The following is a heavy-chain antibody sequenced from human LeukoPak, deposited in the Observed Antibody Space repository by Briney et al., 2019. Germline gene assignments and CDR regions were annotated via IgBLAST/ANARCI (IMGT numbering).Heavy chain of an antibody. Sequence: GGSLRLSCAVSGFTFDDYAMHWVRQAPGKGLGWVSGISWNSGSIGYADSVKGRFTISRDNAKNSLYLQMNSLRAEDTALYYCAKDIGSGTTGTGDYWGQGTLVTVSS. CDR3: AKDIGSGTTGTGDY. CDR1: GFTFDDYA. CDR2: ISWNSGSI. V-gene: IGHV3-9*01. J-gene: IGHJ4*02. D-gene: IGHD1-1*01.